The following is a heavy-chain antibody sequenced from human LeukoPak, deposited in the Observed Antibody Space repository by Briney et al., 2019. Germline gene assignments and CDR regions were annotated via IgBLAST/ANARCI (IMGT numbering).Heavy chain of an antibody. CDR2: ISYDGSNK. Sequence: PGGSLRLSCAASGFTFSSYGMHWVRQAPGKGLEWVAVISYDGSNKYYADSVKGRFTISRDNSKNTLYLQLNSLRVEDTAVYYCAKDGTSPIMVRAHAFDIWGQGTMVTVSS. V-gene: IGHV3-30*18. CDR3: AKDGTSPIMVRAHAFDI. CDR1: GFTFSSYG. D-gene: IGHD3-10*01. J-gene: IGHJ3*02.